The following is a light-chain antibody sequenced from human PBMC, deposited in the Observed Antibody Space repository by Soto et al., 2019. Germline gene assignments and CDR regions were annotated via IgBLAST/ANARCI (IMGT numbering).Light chain of an antibody. J-gene: IGKJ1*01. CDR3: QQYSSSPRT. CDR1: QSVSSNY. Sequence: EIVLTQSPGTLSLSPGERATLSCRASQSVSSNYLAWYQQKPGQAPRLLIFDASSRAAGIPDRFSGGGSGTDFTLTISRLEPEDFAVYFCQQYSSSPRTFGQGTKVDNK. V-gene: IGKV3-20*01. CDR2: DAS.